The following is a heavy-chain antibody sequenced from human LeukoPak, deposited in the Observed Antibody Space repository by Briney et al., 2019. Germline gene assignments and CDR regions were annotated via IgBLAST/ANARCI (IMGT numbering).Heavy chain of an antibody. V-gene: IGHV1-69*04. D-gene: IGHD6-13*01. J-gene: IGHJ4*02. Sequence: ASVKVSCKASGGTFSSYAISWVRQAPGQGLEWMGRIIPILGIANYAQKFQGRVTITANKSTSTAYMELSSLRSEDTAVYYCARGIAAAGGAADYWGQGTLVTVSS. CDR1: GGTFSSYA. CDR3: ARGIAAAGGAADY. CDR2: IIPILGIA.